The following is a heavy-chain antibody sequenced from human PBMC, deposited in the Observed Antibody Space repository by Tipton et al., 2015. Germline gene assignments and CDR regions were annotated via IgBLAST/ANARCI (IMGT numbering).Heavy chain of an antibody. J-gene: IGHJ4*02. CDR3: ACQDYDSLTRDYQTVDY. Sequence: LRLSCAVSAYSISSDYYWGWIRQPPGKGLEWIGRISHSGNTYYNPSLKSRVTMSRDTSKNQFSLKLTSVTAADTAVYYCACQDYDSLTRDYQTVDYWGQGTLGTVSS. V-gene: IGHV4-38-2*01. D-gene: IGHD3-9*01. CDR2: ISHSGNT. CDR1: AYSISSDYY.